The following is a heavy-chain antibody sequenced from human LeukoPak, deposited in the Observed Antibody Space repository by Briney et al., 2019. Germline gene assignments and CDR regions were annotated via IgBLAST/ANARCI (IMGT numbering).Heavy chain of an antibody. CDR1: GDSVSSNSAA. V-gene: IGHV6-1*01. CDR3: AREVEVSTVIAFYDY. D-gene: IGHD3-22*01. CDR2: TYYRSKWYN. Sequence: SQTLSLTCAISGDSVSSNSAAWNWIRQSPSRGLEWLGRTYYRSKWYNNYAESVKSRITINPDTSKNQFSLQLSSVTPEDTAVYYCAREVEVSTVIAFYDYWGQGTLVIVSS. J-gene: IGHJ4*02.